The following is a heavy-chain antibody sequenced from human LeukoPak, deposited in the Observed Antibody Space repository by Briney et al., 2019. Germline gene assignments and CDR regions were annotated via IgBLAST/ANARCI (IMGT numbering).Heavy chain of an antibody. V-gene: IGHV4-39*01. CDR3: AGSSSWYYFDY. CDR1: GGSISSSSYY. D-gene: IGHD6-13*01. J-gene: IGHJ4*02. Sequence: PSETLSLTCTVSGGSISSSSYYWGWIRQPPGKGLEWIGSIYYSGSTYYNSSLKSRVTISVDTSKNQFSLKLSSVTAADTAVYYCAGSSSWYYFDYWGQGTLVTVSS. CDR2: IYYSGST.